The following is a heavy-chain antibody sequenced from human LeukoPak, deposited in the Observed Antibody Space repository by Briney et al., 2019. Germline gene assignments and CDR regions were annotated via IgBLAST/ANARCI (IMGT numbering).Heavy chain of an antibody. V-gene: IGHV3-30*04. CDR3: ARDREGQYYDYVWGSYRFDAFDI. CDR1: GFTFSSYA. Sequence: GGTLRLSCAASGFTFSSYAMHWVRQAPGKGLEWVAVISYDGSNKYYADSVKGRFTISRDNSKNTLYLQMNSLRAEDTAVYYCARDREGQYYDYVWGSYRFDAFDIWGQGTMVTVSS. J-gene: IGHJ3*02. CDR2: ISYDGSNK. D-gene: IGHD3-16*02.